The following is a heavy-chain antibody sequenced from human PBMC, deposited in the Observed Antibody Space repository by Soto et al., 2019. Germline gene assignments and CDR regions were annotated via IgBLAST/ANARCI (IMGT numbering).Heavy chain of an antibody. D-gene: IGHD6-13*01. V-gene: IGHV1-18*04. Sequence: GESLKISRKGSGYSFTSYGISWVRQAPGQGLEWMGWISAYTGNTNYAQKPQGRVTMTTXXXTXXXHXEXRSLRSDDTAVYYCARPSYYSSSWY. CDR2: ISAYTGNT. CDR3: ARPSYYSSSWY. CDR1: GYSFTSYG. J-gene: IGHJ2*01.